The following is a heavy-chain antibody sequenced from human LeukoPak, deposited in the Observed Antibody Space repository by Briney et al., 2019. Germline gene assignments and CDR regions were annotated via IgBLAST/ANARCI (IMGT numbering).Heavy chain of an antibody. CDR2: FKSKTDGGTT. J-gene: IGHJ6*03. CDR1: GLPSVKAW. Sequence: GGPLRFSFAAPGLPSVKAWLSWVGRAPGRGWGWVGRFKSKTDGGTTDYAAPVKGRFTISRDDSKNTLYLQMNSLKTEDTAVYYCTRASFGVVIISMDVWGKGTTVTVSS. V-gene: IGHV3-15*01. D-gene: IGHD3-3*01. CDR3: TRASFGVVIISMDV.